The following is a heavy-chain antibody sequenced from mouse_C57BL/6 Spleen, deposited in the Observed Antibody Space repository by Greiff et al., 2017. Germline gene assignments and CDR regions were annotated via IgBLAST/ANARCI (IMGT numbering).Heavy chain of an antibody. V-gene: IGHV1-80*01. CDR1: GYAFSSYW. CDR3: ARSALFLLDY. J-gene: IGHJ2*01. D-gene: IGHD1-1*01. Sequence: QVHVKQSGAELVKPGASVKISCKASGYAFSSYWMNWVKQRPGKGLEWIGQIYPGDGDTNYNGKFKGKATLTADKSSSTAYMQLSSLTSEDSAVYFCARSALFLLDYWGQGTTLTVSS. CDR2: IYPGDGDT.